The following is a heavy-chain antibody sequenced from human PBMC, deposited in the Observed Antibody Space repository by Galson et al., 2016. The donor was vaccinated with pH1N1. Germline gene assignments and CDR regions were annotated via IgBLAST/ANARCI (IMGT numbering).Heavy chain of an antibody. V-gene: IGHV3-11*04. Sequence: SLRLSCAASGFTFSDYYMSWIRRAPGKGLEWVSYLSSSGSTIYYADSVKGRFTISRDNAKNSLYLQMNSLRAEDTAVYFCARDVGGWVDFAFDIWGEGTMVTVSS. J-gene: IGHJ3*02. CDR1: GFTFSDYY. D-gene: IGHD3/OR15-3a*01. CDR2: LSSSGSTI. CDR3: ARDVGGWVDFAFDI.